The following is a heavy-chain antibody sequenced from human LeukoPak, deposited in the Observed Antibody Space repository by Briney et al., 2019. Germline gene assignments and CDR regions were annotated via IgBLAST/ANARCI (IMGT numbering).Heavy chain of an antibody. V-gene: IGHV3-23*01. J-gene: IGHJ5*02. CDR2: ISGSGDVT. D-gene: IGHD3-10*01. CDR1: GFTFRDYY. CDR3: TKGLAEYVSGGYYKNRCLDP. Sequence: GGSLRLSCAASGFTFRDYYMNWIRQAPGKGLEWASVISGSGDVTYYADSVKGRFTIFRDNSNNMLYLQMNSLRVEDTAICYCTKGLAEYVSGGYYKNRCLDPWGQGTLVTVSS.